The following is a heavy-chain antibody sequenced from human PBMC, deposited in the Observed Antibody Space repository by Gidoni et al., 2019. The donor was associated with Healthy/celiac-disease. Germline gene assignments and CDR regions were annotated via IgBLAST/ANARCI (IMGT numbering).Heavy chain of an antibody. J-gene: IGHJ3*02. CDR1: GYTFTGYY. CDR2: INPNSGGT. CDR3: ARDQSSGGTNDAFDI. Sequence: QVQLVQSGAEVKKPGASVKVSCKASGYTFTGYYMHWVRQAPGQGLEWMGWINPNSGGTNYAQKFQGWVTMTRDTSISTAYMELSRLRSDDTAVYYCARDQSSGGTNDAFDIWGQGTMVTVSS. V-gene: IGHV1-2*04. D-gene: IGHD1-7*01.